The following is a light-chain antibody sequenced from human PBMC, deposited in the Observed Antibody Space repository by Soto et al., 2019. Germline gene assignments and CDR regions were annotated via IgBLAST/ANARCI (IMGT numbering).Light chain of an antibody. CDR1: QYVGSR. CDR3: HQRESWRRT. J-gene: IGKJ1*01. V-gene: IGKV3-11*01. CDR2: YMS. Sequence: EIVLTQSPATLSSSPGETATLSCRASQYVGSRLAWYQHKPGQAPRLLIYYMSKRATGIPARFSGSGSGTDFTLTISSLAPDDFAIYYCHQRESWRRTFGQGTKVEIK.